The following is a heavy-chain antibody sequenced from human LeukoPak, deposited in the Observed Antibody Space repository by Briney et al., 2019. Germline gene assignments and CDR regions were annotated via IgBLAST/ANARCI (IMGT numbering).Heavy chain of an antibody. Sequence: GGSLRLSCAASGFTFSDYYMSWIRQAPGKGLEWVSYISSSGSTIYYADSVKGRFTISRDNAKNSLYLQMNSLRAEDTAVYYCAAPYYYGSGSYYNGDAFDIWGQGTMVTVSS. V-gene: IGHV3-11*01. CDR2: ISSSGSTI. D-gene: IGHD3-10*01. J-gene: IGHJ3*02. CDR1: GFTFSDYY. CDR3: AAPYYYGSGSYYNGDAFDI.